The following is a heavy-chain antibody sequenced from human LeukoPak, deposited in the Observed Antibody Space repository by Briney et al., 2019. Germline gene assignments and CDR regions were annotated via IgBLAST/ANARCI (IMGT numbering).Heavy chain of an antibody. CDR1: GYTFTGYY. Sequence: ASVKVSCKASGYTFTGYYMHWVRQAPGQGLEWMGWINPNSGGTNYAQKFQGRVTMTTDTSTSTAYMELRSLRSDDTAVYYCARVSALCGGDCYSAFDYWGQGTLVTVSS. V-gene: IGHV1-2*02. D-gene: IGHD2-21*02. CDR2: INPNSGGT. J-gene: IGHJ4*02. CDR3: ARVSALCGGDCYSAFDY.